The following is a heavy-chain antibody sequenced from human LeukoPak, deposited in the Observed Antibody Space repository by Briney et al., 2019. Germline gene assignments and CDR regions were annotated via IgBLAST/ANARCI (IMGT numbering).Heavy chain of an antibody. CDR1: GDSITSSTYY. Sequence: SETLSLTCTVSGDSITSSTYYWGWIRQTPGNGLEWIGSIYYSGTTYYNPSLKSRVTISVDTSKNQFSLKLSSVTAADTAVYYCAKVMKTSGVIVYSWFDPWGQGTLVTVSS. CDR2: IYYSGTT. D-gene: IGHD2/OR15-2a*01. J-gene: IGHJ5*02. V-gene: IGHV4-39*01. CDR3: AKVMKTSGVIVYSWFDP.